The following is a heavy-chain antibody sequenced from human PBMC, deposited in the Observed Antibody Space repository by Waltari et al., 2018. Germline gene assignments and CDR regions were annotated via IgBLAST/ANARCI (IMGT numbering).Heavy chain of an antibody. D-gene: IGHD4-17*01. V-gene: IGHV3-23*01. CDR1: GFTFSSYA. J-gene: IGHJ4*02. CDR3: AKGDDYGDYDGLLSFDY. Sequence: EVQLLESGGGLVQPGGSLRLSCAASGFTFSSYAMSWVRQAPGKGLEWVSAISGSGGSTYYADSVKGRFTISRDNSKNTLYLQMNSLRAEDTAVYYCAKGDDYGDYDGLLSFDYWGQGTLVTVSS. CDR2: ISGSGGST.